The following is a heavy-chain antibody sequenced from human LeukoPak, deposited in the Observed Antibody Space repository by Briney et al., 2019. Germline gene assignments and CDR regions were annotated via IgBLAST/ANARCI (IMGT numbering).Heavy chain of an antibody. V-gene: IGHV4-34*01. CDR1: GGPLSDYY. CDR3: ARGPWYRLNY. D-gene: IGHD6-13*01. Sequence: SETLSLTCAVYGGPLSDYYWSWIRQPPGKGLERIGEISDNGSTKYNPSLKSRVTISGDTSKNQFSLNLSSVTAADTAVYYCARGPWYRLNYWGQGALVTVSS. J-gene: IGHJ4*02. CDR2: ISDNGST.